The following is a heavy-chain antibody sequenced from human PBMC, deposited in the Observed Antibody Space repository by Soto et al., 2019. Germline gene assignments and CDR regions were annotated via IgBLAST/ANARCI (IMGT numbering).Heavy chain of an antibody. V-gene: IGHV3-7*01. J-gene: IGHJ4*02. CDR1: GDSIRSTNNY. Sequence: ETLSLTCTVSGDSIRSTNNYWGWIRQPPGKGLEWVAGIKEDGSEKYYVEFVKGRFTISRDNAENSLYLQMNSLRAEDTAVYYCARDRGYSSFDYWGLGTLVTVSS. D-gene: IGHD5-18*01. CDR3: ARDRGYSSFDY. CDR2: IKEDGSEK.